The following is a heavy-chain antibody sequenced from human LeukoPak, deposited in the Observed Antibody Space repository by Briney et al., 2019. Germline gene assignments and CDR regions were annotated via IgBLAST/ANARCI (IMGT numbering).Heavy chain of an antibody. CDR3: ARGGRIAAAGRNWFDP. D-gene: IGHD6-13*01. CDR1: GYTFTGYY. J-gene: IGHJ5*02. V-gene: IGHV1-2*02. Sequence: ASVKVSCKASGYTFTGYYMHWVRQAPGQGLEWMGWINLNSGGTNYAQKFQGRVTMTRDTSISTAYMELSRLRSDDTAVYYCARGGRIAAAGRNWFDPWGQGTLVTVSS. CDR2: INLNSGGT.